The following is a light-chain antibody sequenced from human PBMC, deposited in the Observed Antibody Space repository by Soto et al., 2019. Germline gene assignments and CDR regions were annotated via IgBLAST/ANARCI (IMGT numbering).Light chain of an antibody. J-gene: IGLJ2*01. Sequence: QSVLTQPPSASASLGASVTLTCTLSSGYSNYKVDWYQQRPGKGPRFVMRVGTGGIVGSKGDGIPDRFSVLGSGLNRYLTIKNIQEGDESDYHCGADHGSGSNLVTVFGRGTKVTVL. CDR1: SGYSNYK. CDR3: GADHGSGSNLVTV. CDR2: VGTGGIVG. V-gene: IGLV9-49*01.